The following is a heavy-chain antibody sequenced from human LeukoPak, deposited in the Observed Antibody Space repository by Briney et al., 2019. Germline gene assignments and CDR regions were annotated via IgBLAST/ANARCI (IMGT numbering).Heavy chain of an antibody. CDR1: GDSVSSPNSY. D-gene: IGHD5-24*01. CDR2: IYSKGAT. V-gene: IGHV4-61*02. Sequence: PSETLSLTCTVSGDSVSSPNSYWTWIRQPAGKGLEWIGRIYSKGATNYNPSLKSRITISLDTSKNQLSLQLISVTAADTAVYYCARGLQEMATLKGSDSWGQGTLVTVSS. CDR3: ARGLQEMATLKGSDS. J-gene: IGHJ4*02.